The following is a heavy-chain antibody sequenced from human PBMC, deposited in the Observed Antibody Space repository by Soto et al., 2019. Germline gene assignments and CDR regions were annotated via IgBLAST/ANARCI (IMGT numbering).Heavy chain of an antibody. V-gene: IGHV4-59*01. Sequence: ASETLSLTCTVSGGSISNYYWSWIRQPPGKGLEWIGYIYYSGSTNCNPSLKSRVTISVDTSKNQFSLQLSSVTAAYTAVYYCARGRGPGYRGQGTLVTVSS. CDR1: GGSISNYY. CDR2: IYYSGST. D-gene: IGHD3-10*01. CDR3: ARGRGPGY. J-gene: IGHJ4*02.